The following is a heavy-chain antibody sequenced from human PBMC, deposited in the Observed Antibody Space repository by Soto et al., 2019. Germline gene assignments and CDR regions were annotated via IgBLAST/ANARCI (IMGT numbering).Heavy chain of an antibody. J-gene: IGHJ4*02. V-gene: IGHV1-3*01. Sequence: QVQLVQSGAEVKKPGASVKVSCKASGYTFTSYAMHWVRQAPGQRLEWMGWINAGNGNTNYSQKFQGRVTINRDTSASIAYMELSSMRSADTAVAYCAREDDSSGDYLRFRYWGQGTLVTVSS. CDR1: GYTFTSYA. CDR3: AREDDSSGDYLRFRY. D-gene: IGHD3-22*01. CDR2: INAGNGNT.